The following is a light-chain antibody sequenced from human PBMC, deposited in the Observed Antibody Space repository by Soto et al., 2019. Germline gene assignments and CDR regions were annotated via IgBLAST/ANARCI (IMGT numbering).Light chain of an antibody. CDR2: AAA. CDR3: QHYNSYSEA. CDR1: QSISTY. J-gene: IGKJ1*01. V-gene: IGKV1-39*01. Sequence: DIQMTQSPSSLSASVRDRVTITCRASQSISTYLNWYQQKPGKVPKLLIYAAASLQSGVPSRFSGSGSGTDFTLTISSLQPDDFATYYCQHYNSYSEAFGQGTKVELK.